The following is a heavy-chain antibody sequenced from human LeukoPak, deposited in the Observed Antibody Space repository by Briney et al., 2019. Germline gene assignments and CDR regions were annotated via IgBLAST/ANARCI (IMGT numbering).Heavy chain of an antibody. D-gene: IGHD2-15*01. CDR1: GFTFSSYS. Sequence: KGGGSLRLSCAASGFTFSSYSMNWVRQAPGKGLEWVSYIGYNIGTIYYADSVRGRFTISRDNAKNSLYLQMNSLRDEDTAVYYCARGQEVVLRTIDFWGQGTLVTVSS. V-gene: IGHV3-48*02. CDR2: IGYNIGTI. J-gene: IGHJ4*02. CDR3: ARGQEVVLRTIDF.